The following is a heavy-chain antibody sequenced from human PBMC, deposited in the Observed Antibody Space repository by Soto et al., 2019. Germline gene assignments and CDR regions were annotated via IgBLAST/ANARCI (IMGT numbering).Heavy chain of an antibody. J-gene: IGHJ4*02. V-gene: IGHV3-23*01. D-gene: IGHD6-13*01. CDR3: AKLPRRRTYSRSWYPPGY. CDR2: ISGSGGST. CDR1: GFTFSSYA. Sequence: GRSPRLSCAASGFTFSSYAMSYVRQAPEKGLEWVSAISGSGGSTYYADSVKGRFTISRDNSKNTLYLQMNSLRAEDTAVYYCAKLPRRRTYSRSWYPPGYWGQGTLVTVSS.